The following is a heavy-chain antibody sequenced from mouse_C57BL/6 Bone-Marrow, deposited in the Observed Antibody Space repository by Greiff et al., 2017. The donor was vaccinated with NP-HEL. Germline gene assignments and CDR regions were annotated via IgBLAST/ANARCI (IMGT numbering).Heavy chain of an antibody. CDR2: IHPNSGST. Sequence: QVQLQQPGAELVKPGASVKLSCKASGYTFTSYWMHWVKQRPGQGLEWIGMIHPNSGSTNYNEKFKSKATLTVDKSSSTAYMQLSSLTSVDSAVYYGARWGDGSSYRYFDVWGTGTTVTVSS. V-gene: IGHV1-64*01. CDR3: ARWGDGSSYRYFDV. J-gene: IGHJ1*03. D-gene: IGHD1-1*01. CDR1: GYTFTSYW.